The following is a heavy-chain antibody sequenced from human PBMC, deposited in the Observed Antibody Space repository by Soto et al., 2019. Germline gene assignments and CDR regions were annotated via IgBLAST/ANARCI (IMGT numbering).Heavy chain of an antibody. CDR2: MYYNGNI. D-gene: IGHD3-16*01. V-gene: IGHV4-59*01. CDR3: ASGGNWFDP. CDR1: GGSISTYY. J-gene: IGHJ5*02. Sequence: KPSETLSPTCNVSGGSISTYYWTWVRQSPEKGLEWIGYMYYNGNINYNPSLKSRVTISIDTSKNQFSLTLKSVTAADTAVYYCASGGNWFDPWGQGVLVTVSS.